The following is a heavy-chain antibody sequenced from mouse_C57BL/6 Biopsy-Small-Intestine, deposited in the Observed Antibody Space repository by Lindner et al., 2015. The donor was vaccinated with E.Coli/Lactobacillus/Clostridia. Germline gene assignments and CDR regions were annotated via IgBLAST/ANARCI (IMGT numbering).Heavy chain of an antibody. CDR2: IYPGDGDT. D-gene: IGHD1-1*01. CDR3: ASRIGSSFDY. J-gene: IGHJ2*01. V-gene: IGHV1-82*01. Sequence: VQLQEPGPELVKPGASVKISCKASGYAFSSSWMNWVKQRPGKGLEWIGRIYPGDGDTNYNGKFKGKATLTADKSSSTAYMQLSSLTSEDSAVYFCASRIGSSFDYWGQGTTLTVSS. CDR1: GYAFSSSW.